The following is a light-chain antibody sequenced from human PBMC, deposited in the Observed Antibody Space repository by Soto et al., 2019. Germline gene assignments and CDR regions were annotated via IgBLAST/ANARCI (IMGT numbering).Light chain of an antibody. J-gene: IGLJ2*01. Sequence: SVLTQPASVSGSPGQSITISCTGTSSNVGSYKLVSWYQQHPGKAPKLMIFEVNKRPSGVSNRFSGSKSANTASLTISGLQTEDEADYYCSSYATSNVVIFGGGTKVTVL. CDR1: SSNVGSYKL. CDR3: SSYATSNVVI. CDR2: EVN. V-gene: IGLV2-14*02.